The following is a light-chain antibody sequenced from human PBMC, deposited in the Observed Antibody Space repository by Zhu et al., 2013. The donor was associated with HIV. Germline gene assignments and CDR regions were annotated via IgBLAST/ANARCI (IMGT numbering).Light chain of an antibody. Sequence: EIVLTQSPGTLSLSPGERATLSCRASQSVGSSYLAWYQQKPGQAPRLIIYGASRRAAGIPDRFSGSGSGTDFSLTISRLEAEDFAVYYCQQFSSSPPVTFGGGTKVEIK. CDR1: QSVGSSY. V-gene: IGKV3-20*01. CDR2: GAS. J-gene: IGKJ4*01. CDR3: QQFSSSPPVT.